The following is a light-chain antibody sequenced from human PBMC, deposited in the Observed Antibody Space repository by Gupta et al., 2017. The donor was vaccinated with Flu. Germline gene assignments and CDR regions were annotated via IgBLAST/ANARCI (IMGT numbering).Light chain of an antibody. J-gene: IGLJ1*01. CDR1: SSNIGNNY. CDR3: GTWDSSLSAGV. V-gene: IGLV1-51*02. Sequence: QSVLTQPPSVSAAPGQKVTISCSGSSSNIGNNYVSWYQQLPGTAPKLLIYENNKRPSGIPDRFSCSKSGTSATLGITGLQTGDEADYYCGTWDSSLSAGVFGTGTTHRP. CDR2: ENN.